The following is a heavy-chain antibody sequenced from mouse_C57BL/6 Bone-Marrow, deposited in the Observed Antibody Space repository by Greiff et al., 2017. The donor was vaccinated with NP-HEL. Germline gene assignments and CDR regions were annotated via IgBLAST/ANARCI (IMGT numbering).Heavy chain of an antibody. CDR3: ARLGGCLLRFAY. J-gene: IGHJ3*01. D-gene: IGHD2-3*01. CDR2: IYPGSGST. Sequence: QVQLQQPGAELVKPGASVKMSCKASGYTFTSYWITWVKQRPGQGLEWIGDIYPGSGSTNYNEKFKSKATLTVDTSSSTAYMQLSSLTSEDSAVYYCARLGGCLLRFAYWGQGTLVTVSA. V-gene: IGHV1-55*01. CDR1: GYTFTSYW.